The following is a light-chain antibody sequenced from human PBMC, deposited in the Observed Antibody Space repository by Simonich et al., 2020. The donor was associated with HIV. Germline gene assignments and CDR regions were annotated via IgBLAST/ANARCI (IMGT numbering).Light chain of an antibody. V-gene: IGKV3-20*01. CDR3: QQYGSSPFT. CDR2: GAS. Sequence: EIVLTQSPGTLSLSPGERATLSCRASQSVSSSYLAWYQKKPGQAPRLLIYGASSMATGIPDRFSGSGSGTDFTLTISRLEPEDFAVYYCQQYGSSPFTFGPGTKVDIK. CDR1: QSVSSSY. J-gene: IGKJ3*01.